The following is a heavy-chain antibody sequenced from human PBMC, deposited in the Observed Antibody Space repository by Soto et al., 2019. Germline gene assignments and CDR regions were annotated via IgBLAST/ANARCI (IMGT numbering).Heavy chain of an antibody. Sequence: GGSLRLSCAASGFSFSDSGMHWVRQAPGKGLEWVAGIWYNGGFQHYADSVKGRFSVSRDNSQNTLYLQMSNLGAEDTAVYFCVRDSCGARCYLDYWGQGTLVTVSS. D-gene: IGHD2-15*01. CDR3: VRDSCGARCYLDY. J-gene: IGHJ4*02. CDR2: IWYNGGFQ. CDR1: GFSFSDSG. V-gene: IGHV3-33*01.